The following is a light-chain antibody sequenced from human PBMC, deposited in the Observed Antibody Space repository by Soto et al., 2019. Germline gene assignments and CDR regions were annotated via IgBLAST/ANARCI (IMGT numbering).Light chain of an antibody. CDR2: IAS. CDR1: QDINSC. V-gene: IGKV1-12*01. CDR3: QQYKSFPLT. Sequence: DIQMTQSPSSVSSSVGDRVTITCRASQDINSCFTWYQQKQGKAPKVLIYIASRLQPGVPSRFSGRGSGTDFSLTISKLQPEDFATYFCQQYKSFPLTFGRGTKVEIK. J-gene: IGKJ4*01.